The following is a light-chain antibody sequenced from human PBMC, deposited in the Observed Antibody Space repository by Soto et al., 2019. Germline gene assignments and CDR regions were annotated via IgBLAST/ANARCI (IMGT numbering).Light chain of an antibody. CDR1: SSDVGGYDY. CDR2: EVS. Sequence: QSALTQPASVSGSPGQSITISCTGTSSDVGGYDYVSLYQLHPGKAPKLMVFEVSNRPSGVSYRFSGFKSGNTASLTISGLQAQDEADYFCSSYSISTAYLFGTGTKVTVL. V-gene: IGLV2-14*01. CDR3: SSYSISTAYL. J-gene: IGLJ1*01.